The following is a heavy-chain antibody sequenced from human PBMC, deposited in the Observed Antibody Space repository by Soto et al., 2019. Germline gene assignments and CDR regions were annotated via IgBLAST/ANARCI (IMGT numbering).Heavy chain of an antibody. CDR2: MYYNGNT. CDR3: ARLPIYDSRAAPTPIFYP. Sequence: SETLSLTCTVSGGSFTSTNYFWIWIRQPPGKALEWIGYMYYNGNTFYSPSLKSRVTMSVDTPKRQFSLDLSSVTAADTAMYYCARLPIYDSRAAPTPIFYPWGLG. CDR1: GGSFTSTNYF. J-gene: IGHJ5*02. D-gene: IGHD3-22*01. V-gene: IGHV4-39*01.